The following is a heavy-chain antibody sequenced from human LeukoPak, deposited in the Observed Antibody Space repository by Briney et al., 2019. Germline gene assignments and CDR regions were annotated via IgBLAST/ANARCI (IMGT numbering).Heavy chain of an antibody. V-gene: IGHV1-69*15. J-gene: IGHJ4*02. CDR3: ARIEGEYGVLVY. Sequence: SVKVSCKASGCTFSTYAFNWVRQAPGQGLEWVGRIIPIFGTPNYAQKFQGRVTITADESTTTAYMELTSLRSEDTAVYYCARIEGEYGVLVYRGQGTLVTVSS. CDR2: IIPIFGTP. CDR1: GCTFSTYA. D-gene: IGHD4-17*01.